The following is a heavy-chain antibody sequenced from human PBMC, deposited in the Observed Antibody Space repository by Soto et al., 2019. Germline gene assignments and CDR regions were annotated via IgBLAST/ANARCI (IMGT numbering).Heavy chain of an antibody. CDR2: IYYSGST. CDR1: GGSISSGDYY. CDR3: ARGYYYGSGSYYPFDY. J-gene: IGHJ4*02. V-gene: IGHV4-30-4*01. D-gene: IGHD3-10*01. Sequence: SETLSLTCTVSGGSISSGDYYWSWIRQPPGKGLEWIGYIYYSGSTYYNPSLKSRVTISVDTSKNQFSLKPSSVTAADTAVYYCARGYYYGSGSYYPFDYWGQGTLVTVSS.